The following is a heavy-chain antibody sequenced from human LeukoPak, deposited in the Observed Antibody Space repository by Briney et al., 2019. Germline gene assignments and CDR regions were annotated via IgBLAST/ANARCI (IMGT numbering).Heavy chain of an antibody. CDR2: ISYDGSNK. CDR1: GFTFSSYA. Sequence: GGSLRLSCAASGFTFSSYAMHWVRQAPGKGLEWVAVISYDGSNKYYADSVKGRFTISRDNSKNTLYLQMNSLRAEDTAVYYCAKDLRHSGSYYEYWGQGTLVTVSS. J-gene: IGHJ4*02. V-gene: IGHV3-30-3*01. CDR3: AKDLRHSGSYYEY. D-gene: IGHD1-26*01.